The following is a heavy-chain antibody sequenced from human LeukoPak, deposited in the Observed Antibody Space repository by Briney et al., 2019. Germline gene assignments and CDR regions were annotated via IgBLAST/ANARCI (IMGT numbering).Heavy chain of an antibody. Sequence: GGSLRLSCAASGFTVSSNYMSWVRQAPGKGLEWVSVIYSGGSTYYADSVKGRFTISRDNARNSLDLQMNSLRAEDTAVYYCAKWSELPYFDYWGQGTLVTVSS. CDR1: GFTVSSNY. CDR2: IYSGGST. D-gene: IGHD2-15*01. V-gene: IGHV3-66*01. CDR3: AKWSELPYFDY. J-gene: IGHJ4*02.